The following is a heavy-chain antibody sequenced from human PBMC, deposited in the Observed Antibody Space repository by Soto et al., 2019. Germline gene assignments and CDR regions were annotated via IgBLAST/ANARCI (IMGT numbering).Heavy chain of an antibody. Sequence: GGSLRLSFAASGFTFSSYGMHWVRQAPGKGLEWVAVISYDGSNKYYADSVKGRFTISRDNSKNTLYLQMNSLRAEDTAVYYCAKWARIRSPLYYFDYWGQGTLVTVSS. CDR2: ISYDGSNK. J-gene: IGHJ4*02. D-gene: IGHD3-3*02. V-gene: IGHV3-30*18. CDR3: AKWARIRSPLYYFDY. CDR1: GFTFSSYG.